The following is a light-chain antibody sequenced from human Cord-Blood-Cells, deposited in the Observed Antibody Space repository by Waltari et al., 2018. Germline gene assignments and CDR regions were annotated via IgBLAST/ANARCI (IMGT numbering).Light chain of an antibody. CDR3: CSYAGSSTSPWV. V-gene: IGLV2-23*01. J-gene: IGLJ3*02. CDR2: EGS. CDR1: SSDVGSYNL. Sequence: QSALTQPASVSGSPGQSITISCTGTSSDVGSYNLVSLYQQHPGKAPKLMIYEGSKRPSGVSNRFSGSKSGNTASLTISGLQAEDEADYYCCSYAGSSTSPWVFGGGTKLTVL.